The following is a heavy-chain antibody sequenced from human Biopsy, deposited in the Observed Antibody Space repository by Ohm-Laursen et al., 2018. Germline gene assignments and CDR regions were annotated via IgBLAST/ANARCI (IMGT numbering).Heavy chain of an antibody. Sequence: SDTLSLTCAVSGGSISNYFWTWIRQPPGKGLEWVGEFSHTGTTIYNPSLKSRLTMSVDKSKNHFSLRLTSVTAADTATYFCARGPYGDNAGAFDVWGQGTVVTVSS. V-gene: IGHV4-34*01. CDR3: ARGPYGDNAGAFDV. J-gene: IGHJ3*01. D-gene: IGHD4/OR15-4a*01. CDR2: FSHTGTT. CDR1: GGSISNYF.